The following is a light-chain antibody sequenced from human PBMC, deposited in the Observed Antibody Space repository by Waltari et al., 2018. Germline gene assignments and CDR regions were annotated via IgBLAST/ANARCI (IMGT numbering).Light chain of an antibody. V-gene: IGLV1-44*01. CDR1: YSKLGISV. Sequence: QSVLTQPPSASGPPGPRVTIPCSGSYSKLGISVVNCYQQLPGKAPKRLIYRSDRRPSGVPVRFSGSKSGSSASLAIDGLHSEDEADYYCASWDDSLNGHWVFGGGTKVTVL. CDR2: RSD. CDR3: ASWDDSLNGHWV. J-gene: IGLJ3*02.